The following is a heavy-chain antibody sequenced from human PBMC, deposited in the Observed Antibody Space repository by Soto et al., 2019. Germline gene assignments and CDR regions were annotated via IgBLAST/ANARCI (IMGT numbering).Heavy chain of an antibody. CDR2: INHSGST. CDR3: ARVRWCSSTSCYRGVNNWFDP. Sequence: NPSETLSLTCAVYGGSFSGYYWSWIRQPPGKGLEWIGEINHSGSTNYNPSLKSRVTISVDTSKNQFSLKLSSVTAADTAVYYCARVRWCSSTSCYRGVNNWFDPWGQGTLVTVSS. D-gene: IGHD2-2*01. J-gene: IGHJ5*02. V-gene: IGHV4-34*01. CDR1: GGSFSGYY.